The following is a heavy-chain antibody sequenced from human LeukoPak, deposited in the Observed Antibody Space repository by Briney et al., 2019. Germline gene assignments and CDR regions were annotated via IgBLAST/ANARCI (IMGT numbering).Heavy chain of an antibody. CDR3: AREGKDYDSSGYYFGVDY. Sequence: GGSLRLSCAASGFTFSSYWMSWVRQAPGEGLEWVANIKQDGSEKYYVDSVRGRFTISRDNAKNSLYLQMNSLRAEDTAVYYCAREGKDYDSSGYYFGVDYWGQGTLVTVSS. CDR2: IKQDGSEK. J-gene: IGHJ4*02. D-gene: IGHD3-22*01. V-gene: IGHV3-7*01. CDR1: GFTFSSYW.